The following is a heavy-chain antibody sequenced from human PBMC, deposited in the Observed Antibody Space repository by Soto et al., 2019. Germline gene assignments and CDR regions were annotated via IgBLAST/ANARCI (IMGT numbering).Heavy chain of an antibody. Sequence: EVQLVESGGGLVQPGGSLRLSCVASGIPVSSNYMTWVRQAPRKGLEWESVLHSGGDTYYANSVKGRFTISRHDSTNTLYLQMNSLTPEDTAVYYCARDGPYYYASRMDVWGQGTTVTVSS. CDR2: LHSGGDT. CDR1: GIPVSSNY. V-gene: IGHV3-53*04. CDR3: ARDGPYYYASRMDV. D-gene: IGHD3-10*01. J-gene: IGHJ6*02.